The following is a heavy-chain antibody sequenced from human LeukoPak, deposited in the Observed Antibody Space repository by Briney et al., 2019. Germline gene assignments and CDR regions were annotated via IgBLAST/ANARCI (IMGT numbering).Heavy chain of an antibody. CDR2: VSYNGNT. D-gene: IGHD2-15*01. V-gene: IGHV1-18*01. CDR3: ARVGTGYCSGGSCYTTYAFDV. CDR1: GYTFASCG. Sequence: ASVKVSCKASGYTFASCGISWVRQAPGQGLEWMGWVSYNGNTNYAQKFQGRVTMTTDTSASTAYMELRSLRSDDTAVYYCARVGTGYCSGGSCYTTYAFDVWGQGTAVTVSP. J-gene: IGHJ3*01.